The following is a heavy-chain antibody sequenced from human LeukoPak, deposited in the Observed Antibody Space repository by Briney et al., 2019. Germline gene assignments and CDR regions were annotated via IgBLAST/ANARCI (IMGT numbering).Heavy chain of an antibody. CDR3: ARDDEGYCSSTSCYP. CDR2: ISSSSSYI. CDR1: GFTFSSYS. V-gene: IGHV3-21*01. J-gene: IGHJ5*02. D-gene: IGHD2-2*01. Sequence: GGSLRLSCAASGFTFSSYSMNWVRQAPGKGLEWVSSISSSSSYIYYADSEKDRFTISRDNAKNSLYLQMNSLRAEDTAVYYCARDDEGYCSSTSCYPWGQGTLVTVSS.